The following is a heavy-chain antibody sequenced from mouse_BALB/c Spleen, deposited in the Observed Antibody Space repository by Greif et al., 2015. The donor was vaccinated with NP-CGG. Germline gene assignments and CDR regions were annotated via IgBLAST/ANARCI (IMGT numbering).Heavy chain of an antibody. CDR1: GFTFSGYA. Sequence: EVMLVESGGGLVKPGGSLKLSCAASGFTFSGYAMSWVRQSPEKRLEWVAEISSGGSYTYYPDTVTGRFTISRDNAKNTLYLEMSSLRSEDTAMYYCARGGYSYAMDYWGQGTSVTVSS. J-gene: IGHJ4*01. V-gene: IGHV5-9-4*01. D-gene: IGHD2-3*01. CDR3: ARGGYSYAMDY. CDR2: ISSGGSYT.